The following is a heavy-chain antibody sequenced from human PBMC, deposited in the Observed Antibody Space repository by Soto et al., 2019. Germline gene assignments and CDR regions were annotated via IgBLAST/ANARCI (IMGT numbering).Heavy chain of an antibody. D-gene: IGHD2-15*01. CDR3: ARVYCSGGSCYYYYYMDV. CDR2: ISSSSSTI. Sequence: PGGSLRLSCAASGFTFGSYSMNWVRQAPGKGLEWVSYISSSSSTIYYADSVKGRFTISRDNAKNSLYLQMNSLRAEDTAVYYCARVYCSGGSCYYYYYMDVWGKGTTVTVPS. J-gene: IGHJ6*03. V-gene: IGHV3-48*01. CDR1: GFTFGSYS.